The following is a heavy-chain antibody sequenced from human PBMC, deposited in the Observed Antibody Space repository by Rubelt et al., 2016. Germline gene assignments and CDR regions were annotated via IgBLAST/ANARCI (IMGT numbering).Heavy chain of an antibody. CDR3: AGGFGWVSSGSEDYFDY. Sequence: VQLVESGGDLVQPGGSLRLSCAASGFSFSSVWMSWVRQAPGKGLEWVSSISKASTYIYYADSVKGRFTISRDNAKNSLYLQMNSATAEATAGYYCAGGFGWVSSGSEDYFDYWGQGTLVTVSS. D-gene: IGHD6-13*01. CDR1: GFSFSSVW. V-gene: IGHV3-21*02. J-gene: IGHJ4*02. CDR2: ISKASTYI.